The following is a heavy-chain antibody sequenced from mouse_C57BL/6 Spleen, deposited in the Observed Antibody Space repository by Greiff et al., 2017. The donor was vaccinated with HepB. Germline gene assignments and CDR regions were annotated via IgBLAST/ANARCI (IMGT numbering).Heavy chain of an antibody. CDR1: GYTFTSYT. V-gene: IGHV1-4*01. Sequence: QVQLKQSGAELARPGASVKMSCKASGYTFTSYTMHWVKQRPGQGLEWIGYINPSSGYTKYNQKFKDKATLTADKSSSTAYMQLSSLTSEDSAVYYCASPYYSNYNAMDYWGQGTSVTVSS. D-gene: IGHD2-5*01. J-gene: IGHJ4*01. CDR2: INPSSGYT. CDR3: ASPYYSNYNAMDY.